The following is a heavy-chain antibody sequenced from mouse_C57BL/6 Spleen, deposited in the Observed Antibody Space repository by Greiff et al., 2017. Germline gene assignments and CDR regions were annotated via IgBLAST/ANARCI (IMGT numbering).Heavy chain of an antibody. V-gene: IGHV5-4*03. CDR3: ARAYDYGFAY. Sequence: EVKLVESGGGLVKPGGSLKLSCAASGFTFSSYAMSWVRQTPEKRLEWVATISDGGSYTYYPDNGKGRFTISRDNAKNNLYLQMSHLKSEDTAMYYCARAYDYGFAYWGQGTLVTVSA. D-gene: IGHD2-4*01. CDR2: ISDGGSYT. CDR1: GFTFSSYA. J-gene: IGHJ3*01.